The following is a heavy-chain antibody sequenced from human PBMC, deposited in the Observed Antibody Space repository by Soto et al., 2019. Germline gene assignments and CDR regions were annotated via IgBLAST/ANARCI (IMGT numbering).Heavy chain of an antibody. D-gene: IGHD1-26*01. CDR2: ISSDGSKK. CDR3: AMPSGSDYPY. Sequence: QVHLVESGGGVVQPGRSLRLSCAASGFAFSGYPMHWVRQAPDKGLEWVALISSDGSKKYYADSVKGRFTISRDNSKTTLYLQMDNVTNADTSLYYWAMPSGSDYPYWGQGTLVTVSS. V-gene: IGHV3-30-3*01. J-gene: IGHJ4*02. CDR1: GFAFSGYP.